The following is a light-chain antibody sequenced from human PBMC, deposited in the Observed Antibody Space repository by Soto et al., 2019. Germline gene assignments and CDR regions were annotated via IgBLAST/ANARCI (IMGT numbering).Light chain of an antibody. Sequence: EVVMTQSPATLSMSPGERATLSCRASQSVSTKLAWYQQNPGQAPRLLIYDTSNRATGIPARFTGSGSGTEFTLTICSLQSEDFAVYYCQQFNNWPFTFGGGTKVEIK. CDR1: QSVSTK. J-gene: IGKJ4*01. V-gene: IGKV3-15*01. CDR3: QQFNNWPFT. CDR2: DTS.